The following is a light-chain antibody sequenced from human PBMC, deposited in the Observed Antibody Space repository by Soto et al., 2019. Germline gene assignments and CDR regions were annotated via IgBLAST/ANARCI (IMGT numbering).Light chain of an antibody. CDR2: EVS. Sequence: QSALTQPASVSGSPGQSITISCTGTSSDVGGYNYVSWYQQHPDRAPKLMIYEVSDRPSGVSNRFSGSKSGNTASLTISGLQAEDEADYYCSSYTSTGTVVFGGGTQLTVL. V-gene: IGLV2-14*01. CDR1: SSDVGGYNY. J-gene: IGLJ2*01. CDR3: SSYTSTGTVV.